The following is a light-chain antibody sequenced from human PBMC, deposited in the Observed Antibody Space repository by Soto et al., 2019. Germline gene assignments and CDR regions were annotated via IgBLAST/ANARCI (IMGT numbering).Light chain of an antibody. V-gene: IGKV1-39*01. CDR1: QTISIY. J-gene: IGKJ1*01. CDR2: SAS. Sequence: DIQMTQSPSSLSASVGDRVTINCRASQTISIYLNWYQHRPGKGPKLLIYSASTLQSGVSSRFSGSGSGTDFTLTISSLKPEDLEPYYCQQSNPITPWTFGQGTKVDIK. CDR3: QQSNPITPWT.